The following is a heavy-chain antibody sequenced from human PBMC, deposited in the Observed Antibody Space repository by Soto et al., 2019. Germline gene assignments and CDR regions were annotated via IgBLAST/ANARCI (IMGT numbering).Heavy chain of an antibody. Sequence: PSETLSLTCTVSGGSISSTDYFWGWIRQPPGKGLEWIGSIYYSGSAFYNPPLKSRVTISVDTSKNQFSLKLSSVTAADTAVYYCARARVYYYGSGSYSLLLDYWGQGTLVTVSS. CDR3: ARARVYYYGSGSYSLLLDY. CDR1: GGSISSTDYF. CDR2: IYYSGSA. J-gene: IGHJ4*02. V-gene: IGHV4-39*01. D-gene: IGHD3-10*01.